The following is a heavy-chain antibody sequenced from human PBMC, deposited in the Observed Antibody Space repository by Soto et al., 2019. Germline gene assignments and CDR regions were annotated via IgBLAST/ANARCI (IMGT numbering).Heavy chain of an antibody. Sequence: LSLTCTVSGGSISSSSYYWGWIRQPPGKGLEWIGSIYYSGSTYYNPSLKSRVTISVDTSKNQFSLKLSSVTAADTAVYYCARLKPARPVDPWGQGTLVTVSS. D-gene: IGHD6-6*01. J-gene: IGHJ5*02. CDR1: GGSISSSSYY. CDR3: ARLKPARPVDP. V-gene: IGHV4-39*01. CDR2: IYYSGST.